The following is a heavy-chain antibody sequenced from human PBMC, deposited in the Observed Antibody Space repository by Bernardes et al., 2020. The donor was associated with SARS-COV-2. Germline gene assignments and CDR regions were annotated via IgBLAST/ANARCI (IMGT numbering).Heavy chain of an antibody. CDR1: GFTFRSSA. CDR3: AKKGVNYYYYYGMDV. V-gene: IGHV3-23*01. J-gene: IGHJ6*02. Sequence: GGSLRLSCAASGFTFRSSAMSWVRQAPGKGLEWVSALSGSGGSPYYADSVKGRFTISRDNSKNTLYLQMNSLRAEDTAVYYCAKKGVNYYYYYGMDVWGQGTTVTVSS. CDR2: LSGSGGSP.